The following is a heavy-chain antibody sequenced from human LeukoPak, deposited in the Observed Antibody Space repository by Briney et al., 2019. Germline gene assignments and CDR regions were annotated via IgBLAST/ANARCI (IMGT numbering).Heavy chain of an antibody. CDR2: IYSGGST. CDR1: GFTVSSNY. D-gene: IGHD3-22*01. V-gene: IGHV3-66*01. Sequence: SGGSLRLSCAASGFTVSSNYMSWVRQAPGKGLEWVSVIYSGGSTYYADSVKGRFTISRDNSKNTLYLQMNSLRAEDTAVYYCAREDSGYYDTPTSPLYYYYGMDVWGQGTTVTVSS. CDR3: AREDSGYYDTPTSPLYYYYGMDV. J-gene: IGHJ6*02.